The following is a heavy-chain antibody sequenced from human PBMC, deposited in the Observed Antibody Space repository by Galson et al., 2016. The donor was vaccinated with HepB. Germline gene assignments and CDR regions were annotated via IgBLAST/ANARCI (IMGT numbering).Heavy chain of an antibody. V-gene: IGHV3-73*01. J-gene: IGHJ4*02. CDR2: MRSKANSYAT. CDR1: GFSFSDFS. Sequence: SLRLSCAASGFSFSDFSMHWVRQASGKGLEWVGRMRSKANSYATAYGASVKGRFTISRDDSKNTAYLQMNSLKTEDTDVYYCTSGLDFYGDYEDSWGQGTLVTVSS. CDR3: TSGLDFYGDYEDS. D-gene: IGHD4-17*01.